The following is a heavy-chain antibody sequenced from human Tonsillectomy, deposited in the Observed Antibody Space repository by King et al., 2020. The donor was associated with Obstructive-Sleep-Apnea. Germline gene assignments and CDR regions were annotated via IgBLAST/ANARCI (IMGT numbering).Heavy chain of an antibody. CDR1: CGSISSDTYY. V-gene: IGHV4-31*06. D-gene: IGHD5-12*01. Sequence: QLQESGPGLVKPSQTLSLTCTVSCGSISSDTYYVSWIRQHPGNGLEWIGSLYYTGGTYHHPSLKSRITVSSDAAKNQFSLRLCSVTAADTAVSYLSGGRGYRGYDFGLVFDYWGQGTLVTVSS. CDR2: LYYTGGT. CDR3: SGGRGYRGYDFGLVFDY. J-gene: IGHJ4*02.